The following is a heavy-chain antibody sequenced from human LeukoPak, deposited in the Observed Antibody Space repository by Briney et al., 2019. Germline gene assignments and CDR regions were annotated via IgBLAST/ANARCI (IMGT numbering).Heavy chain of an antibody. D-gene: IGHD3-10*01. V-gene: IGHV3-7*03. CDR1: GFTFSSYW. J-gene: IGHJ4*02. CDR2: IKQDGSEK. Sequence: GGSLRLSCAASGFTFSSYWMSWVRQAPGKGPEWVANIKQDGSEKYYVDSVKGRFTISRDNAKNSLYLQMNSLRGEDTAVYYCGRVVGGGVNGSGSDDNWGQETLVTVS. CDR3: GRVVGGGVNGSGSDDN.